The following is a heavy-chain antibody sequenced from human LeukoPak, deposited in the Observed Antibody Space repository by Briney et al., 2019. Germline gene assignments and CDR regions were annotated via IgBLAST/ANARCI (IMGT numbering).Heavy chain of an antibody. Sequence: ASVKVSCKASGYTFTGYYMHWVRQAPGQGLEWMGWINPNSDGTNYAQKFQGRVTMTRDTSISTAYMELSRLRSDDTAVYYCARDPSVVVVAAMNWFDPWGQGTLVTVSS. CDR3: ARDPSVVVVAAMNWFDP. V-gene: IGHV1-2*02. D-gene: IGHD2-15*01. J-gene: IGHJ5*02. CDR1: GYTFTGYY. CDR2: INPNSDGT.